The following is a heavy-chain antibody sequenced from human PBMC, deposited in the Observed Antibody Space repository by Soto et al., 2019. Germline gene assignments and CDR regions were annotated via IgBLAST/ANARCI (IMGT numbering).Heavy chain of an antibody. Sequence: SETLSLTCTFSGDSRSTYYWSWIRQHPGKGLEWIGYIYYSGSTYYNPSLKSRVTISVDTSKNQFSLKLSSVTAADTAVYYCARAPGPDYYDSSDYWGKVYWGQGTLVTVSS. CDR1: GDSRSTYY. CDR3: ARAPGPDYYDSSDYWGKVY. CDR2: IYYSGST. D-gene: IGHD3-22*01. V-gene: IGHV4-31*02. J-gene: IGHJ4*02.